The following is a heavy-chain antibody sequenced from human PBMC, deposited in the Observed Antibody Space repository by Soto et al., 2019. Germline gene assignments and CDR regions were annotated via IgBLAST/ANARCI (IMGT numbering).Heavy chain of an antibody. V-gene: IGHV4-34*01. J-gene: IGHJ4*02. CDR1: GGSFSGHY. Sequence: QVQLQQWGAGLLKASETLSLNCAVYGGSFSGHYWSWIRQPPGKGLEWIGEINHSGNTNQNSSLKGRVSISVGTSKNQFSLRLGSVTVADTAVYYCARGAVQGGAPDKYYFDSWGQGSPVTVYS. CDR2: INHSGNT. CDR3: ARGAVQGGAPDKYYFDS. D-gene: IGHD3-16*01.